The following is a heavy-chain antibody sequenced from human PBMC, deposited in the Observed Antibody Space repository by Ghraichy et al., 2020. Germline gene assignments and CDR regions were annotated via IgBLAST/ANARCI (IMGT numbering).Heavy chain of an antibody. J-gene: IGHJ4*02. CDR1: GFTFSSYS. CDR3: ARDWGAHTYYFDY. CDR2: ISSSSSYI. Sequence: GGSLRLSCAASGFTFSSYSMNWVRQAPGKGLEWVSSISSSSSYIYYADSVKGRFTISRDNAKNSLYLQMNSLRAEDTAVYYCARDWGAHTYYFDYWGQGTLVTVSS. D-gene: IGHD3-16*01. V-gene: IGHV3-21*01.